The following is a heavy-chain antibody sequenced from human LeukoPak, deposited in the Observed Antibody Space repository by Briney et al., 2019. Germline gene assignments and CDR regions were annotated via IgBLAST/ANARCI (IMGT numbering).Heavy chain of an antibody. Sequence: SETLSLTCTVSGGSISSHYWSWLRQPPGKGLEWIGYIYYSGSTNYNPSLKSRVTISVDTSKNQFSLKLSSVTAADTAVYYCVRGAILTGYWRLNWFDPWGQGTLVTVSS. CDR3: VRGAILTGYWRLNWFDP. V-gene: IGHV4-59*11. CDR2: IYYSGST. J-gene: IGHJ5*02. D-gene: IGHD3-9*01. CDR1: GGSISSHY.